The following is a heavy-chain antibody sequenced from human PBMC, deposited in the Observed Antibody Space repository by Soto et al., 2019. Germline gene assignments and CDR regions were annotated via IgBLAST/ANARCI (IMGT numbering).Heavy chain of an antibody. CDR2: IIPILGIA. CDR3: ARGQGYCSGGSCDTDC. Sequence: QVQLVQSGAEVKKPGSSVKVSCKASGGTFSSYTISWVRQAPGQGLEWMGRIIPILGIANYAQKFQGRVTIAEDKSTSTAYTELSSLRSEDTAVYYCARGQGYCSGGSCDTDCWGQGSQVTVSS. J-gene: IGHJ1*01. V-gene: IGHV1-69*02. D-gene: IGHD2-15*01. CDR1: GGTFSSYT.